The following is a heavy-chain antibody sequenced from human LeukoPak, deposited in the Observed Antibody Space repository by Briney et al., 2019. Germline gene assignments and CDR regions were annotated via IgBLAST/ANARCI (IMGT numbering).Heavy chain of an antibody. Sequence: SETLSLTCTVSGGSISSGSYYWSWIRQPAGKGLEWIGRIYSTGSTNYNPSLKSRVTMSVDTSKNQFSLKLSSVTAADTAVYYCAREGRGRFGELEIDYWGQGTLVTVSS. D-gene: IGHD3-10*01. CDR3: AREGRGRFGELEIDY. J-gene: IGHJ4*02. CDR2: IYSTGST. CDR1: GGSISSGSYY. V-gene: IGHV4-61*02.